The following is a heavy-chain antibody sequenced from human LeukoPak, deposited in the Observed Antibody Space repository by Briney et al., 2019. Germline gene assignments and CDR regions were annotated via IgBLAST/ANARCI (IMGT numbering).Heavy chain of an antibody. J-gene: IGHJ6*02. V-gene: IGHV1-18*01. CDR3: ARETYYDILTDV. CDR1: GYTFTSYG. D-gene: IGHD3-9*01. CDR2: ISAYNGNT. Sequence: ASVKVSCKASGYTFTSYGISWVRQAPGQGLEWMGWISAYNGNTDYAQKLQGRVTMATDTSTSTAYMELRSLRSDDTAVYYCARETYYDILTDVWGQGTTVTVSS.